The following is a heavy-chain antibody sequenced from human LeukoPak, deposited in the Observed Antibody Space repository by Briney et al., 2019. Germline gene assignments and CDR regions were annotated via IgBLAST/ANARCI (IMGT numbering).Heavy chain of an antibody. CDR1: GFTFSSYA. V-gene: IGHV3-30-3*01. D-gene: IGHD2/OR15-2a*01. CDR3: ARDVNDAFDI. J-gene: IGHJ3*02. CDR2: ISYDGSNK. Sequence: PGGSLRLSCAASGFTFSSYAMHWVRQAPGKGLEWVAVISYDGSNKYYADSVKGRFTISRDNSKNTLYLQMNCLRAEDTAVYYCARDVNDAFDIWGQGTMVTVSS.